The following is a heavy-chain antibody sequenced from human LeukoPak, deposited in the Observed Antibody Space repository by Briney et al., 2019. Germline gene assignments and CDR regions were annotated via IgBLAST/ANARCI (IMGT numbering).Heavy chain of an antibody. D-gene: IGHD5-12*01. Sequence: SETLSLTCTVSGGSISSYYWSWIRQPPGKGLDWIGYILYSGSTNYNPSLKSRVTISVDTSKNQFSLKLSSVTAADTAVYYCARESGYDFNWFDPWGQGTLVTVSS. CDR3: ARESGYDFNWFDP. CDR1: GGSISSYY. CDR2: ILYSGST. J-gene: IGHJ5*02. V-gene: IGHV4-59*12.